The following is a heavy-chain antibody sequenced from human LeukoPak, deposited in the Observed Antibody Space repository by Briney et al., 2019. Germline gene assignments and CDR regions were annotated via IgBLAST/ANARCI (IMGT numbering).Heavy chain of an antibody. D-gene: IGHD4-17*01. CDR2: IYYSGST. V-gene: IGHV4-39*07. J-gene: IGHJ3*02. CDR1: GGSISSSSYY. Sequence: SESLSLTCTVSGGSISSSSYYWGWIRQPPGKGLEWIGSIYYSGSTYYNPSLKSRVTISVDTSKNQFSLKLSSVTAADTAVYYCARFMTTVTTIDAFDIWGQGTMVTVSS. CDR3: ARFMTTVTTIDAFDI.